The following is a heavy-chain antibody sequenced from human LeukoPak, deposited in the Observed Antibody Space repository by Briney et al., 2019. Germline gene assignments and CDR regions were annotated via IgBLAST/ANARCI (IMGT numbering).Heavy chain of an antibody. D-gene: IGHD1-26*01. Sequence: ASVKVSCKASGYTFTGYYMHWVRQAPGQGREWMGWINPSGGSTSYAQKFQGRVTMTRDTSTSTVYMELSSLRSEDTAVYYCARVHVQPCYSGSYYGYDAFDIWGQGTMVTVSS. CDR3: ARVHVQPCYSGSYYGYDAFDI. CDR2: INPSGGST. J-gene: IGHJ3*02. CDR1: GYTFTGYY. V-gene: IGHV1-46*01.